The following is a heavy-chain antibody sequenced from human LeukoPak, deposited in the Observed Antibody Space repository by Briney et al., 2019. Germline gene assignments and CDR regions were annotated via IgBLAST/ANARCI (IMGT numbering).Heavy chain of an antibody. CDR2: INQDESEK. CDR3: ARDRVVPASGWFDP. J-gene: IGHJ5*02. D-gene: IGHD2-2*01. V-gene: IGHV3-7*01. Sequence: GGSLRLSCAASGFIFSNFWMSWVRPAPGEGLEWVANINQDESEKYYVDSVKGRFTISRDNAKKSLYLQMNSLRAEDTAVYYCARDRVVPASGWFDPLGQGTLVIVSS. CDR1: GFIFSNFW.